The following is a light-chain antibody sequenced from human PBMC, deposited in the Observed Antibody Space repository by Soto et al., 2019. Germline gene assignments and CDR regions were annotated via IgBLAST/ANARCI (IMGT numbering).Light chain of an antibody. Sequence: QSVLTQPPSVSGAPGQRVTISCTGSSSNIGAGYDEHWYQQLPGTAPKLLIYGNSNRPSGVPDRFSGSKSGTSASLAITGLQAEDEADYYCQSYDSSLSGPYVFGTGTKVTVL. CDR3: QSYDSSLSGPYV. J-gene: IGLJ1*01. V-gene: IGLV1-40*01. CDR1: SSNIGAGYD. CDR2: GNS.